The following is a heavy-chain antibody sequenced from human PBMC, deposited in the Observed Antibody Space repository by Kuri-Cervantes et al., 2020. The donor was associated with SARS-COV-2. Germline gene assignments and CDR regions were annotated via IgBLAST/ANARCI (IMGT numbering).Heavy chain of an antibody. CDR1: GFAFDDYA. V-gene: IGHV3-23*01. CDR3: AKDLSVEMATIPFDY. J-gene: IGHJ4*02. CDR2: ISGSGGST. D-gene: IGHD5-24*01. Sequence: GESLKISCAASGFAFDDYAMHWVRQAPGKGLEWVSAISGSGGSTYYADSVKGRFTISRGNSKNTLYLQMNSLRAEDTAAYYCAKDLSVEMATIPFDYWGQGTLVTVSS.